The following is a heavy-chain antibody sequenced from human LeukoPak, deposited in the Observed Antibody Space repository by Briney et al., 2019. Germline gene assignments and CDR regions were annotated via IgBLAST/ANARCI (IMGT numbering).Heavy chain of an antibody. J-gene: IGHJ5*02. CDR3: ARLRSNWFDL. Sequence: KCGESLKIPCKGSGYSFTSYWIGRVRQMPGKGLEGMGIIYPGYSYTRYSPSFQGQLTILTDKSISTAYLQWSSLKASDTAMYYCARLRSNWFDLWGQGNLVTVSS. CDR1: GYSFTSYW. CDR2: IYPGYSYT. D-gene: IGHD3-16*01. V-gene: IGHV5-51*01.